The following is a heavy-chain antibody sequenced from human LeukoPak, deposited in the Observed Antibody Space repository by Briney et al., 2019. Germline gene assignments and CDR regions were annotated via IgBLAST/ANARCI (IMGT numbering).Heavy chain of an antibody. Sequence: ASETLSLTCTVSGDSISNYFWSWIRQPPGKGLEWIGYIYTSGSTNYNPSLKSRVTISVDTSENQFSLKLTSVTAADTAVYYCARSYSRSSHFDNWGQGTLVTVSS. CDR3: ARSYSRSSHFDN. CDR2: IYTSGST. J-gene: IGHJ4*02. V-gene: IGHV4-4*09. D-gene: IGHD6-6*01. CDR1: GDSISNYF.